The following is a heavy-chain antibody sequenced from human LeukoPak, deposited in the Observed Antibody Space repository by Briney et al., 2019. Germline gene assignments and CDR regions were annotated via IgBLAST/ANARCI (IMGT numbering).Heavy chain of an antibody. D-gene: IGHD3-22*01. V-gene: IGHV3-49*04. CDR1: GFTFGDYA. J-gene: IGHJ4*02. CDR2: IRSKAYGGTT. Sequence: GGSLRLSCTGSGFTFGDYAMSWVRQAPGKGLEWVGFIRSKAYGGTTEYAASVKGRFTISRDDSKSIAYLQMNSLKTEDTAVYYCTKAPGSSGYSFDYWGQGTLVTVSS. CDR3: TKAPGSSGYSFDY.